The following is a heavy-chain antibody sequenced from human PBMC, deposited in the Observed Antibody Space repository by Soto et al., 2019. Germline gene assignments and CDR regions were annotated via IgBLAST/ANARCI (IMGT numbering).Heavy chain of an antibody. J-gene: IGHJ5*02. D-gene: IGHD3-10*01. V-gene: IGHV4-30-4*01. CDR1: GGSISSGDYY. CDR3: ARHNRLLWFGEGGFDP. CDR2: SYYSGST. Sequence: QVQLQESGPGLVKPSQTLSLTCTVSGGSISSGDYYWSWIRQPPGKGLEWIGYSYYSGSTYDNPSLKSLVTLSVDTSKNQFSLKLSSVTAAETAVYYCARHNRLLWFGEGGFDPWGQGTLVTVSS.